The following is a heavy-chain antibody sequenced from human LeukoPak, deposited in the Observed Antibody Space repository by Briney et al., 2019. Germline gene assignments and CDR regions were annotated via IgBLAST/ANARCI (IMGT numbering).Heavy chain of an antibody. D-gene: IGHD6-6*01. Sequence: SETLSLTCAVYGGSFSAYYWSWIRQPPGKGLEWIGEINHNGGTNYTPSLKSRVTISLDMSKNQFSLKLSSVTAADTAVYFCARRGSYPNAFDIWGQGAMITVSS. J-gene: IGHJ3*02. V-gene: IGHV4-34*01. CDR2: INHNGGT. CDR3: ARRGSYPNAFDI. CDR1: GGSFSAYY.